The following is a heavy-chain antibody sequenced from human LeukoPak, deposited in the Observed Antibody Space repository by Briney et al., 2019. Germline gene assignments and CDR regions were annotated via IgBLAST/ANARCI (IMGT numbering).Heavy chain of an antibody. Sequence: ASVKVSCKASGYTFTGNYMHWVRQAPGQGLEWMGWINPDNGGTDYAQKFQGRVTLTRDTSISTAYMELGRLRSDDTAIYYCARERWFFDDWGQGTLVIVSS. V-gene: IGHV1-2*02. CDR2: INPDNGGT. CDR1: GYTFTGNY. J-gene: IGHJ4*02. D-gene: IGHD5-24*01. CDR3: ARERWFFDD.